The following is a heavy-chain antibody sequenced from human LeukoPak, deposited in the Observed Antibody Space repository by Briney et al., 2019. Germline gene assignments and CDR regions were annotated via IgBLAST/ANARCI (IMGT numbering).Heavy chain of an antibody. CDR1: GGSFSGYY. D-gene: IGHD3-3*01. J-gene: IGHJ5*02. V-gene: IGHV4-59*01. CDR3: AGLPNYDFWSGYYLA. CDR2: IYYSGST. Sequence: PSETLSLTCAVYGGSFSGYYWSWIRQPPGKGLEWIGYIYYSGSTNYNPSLKSRVTISVDTSKNQFSLKLSSVTAADTAVYYCAGLPNYDFWSGYYLAWGQGTLVTVSS.